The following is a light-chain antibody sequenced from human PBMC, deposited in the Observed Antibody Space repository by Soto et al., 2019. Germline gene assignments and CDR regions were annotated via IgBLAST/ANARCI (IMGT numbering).Light chain of an antibody. J-gene: IGLJ1*01. Sequence: QSVLTQPASVSGSPGQSIAISCTGTSSDIGSYNYVSWYQQHPGKAPKLIIHEVSNRPSGISDHFSGSKSGNTASLTISGLQADDEADYYCSSHTTFSTRILGTGTKVTVL. CDR2: EVS. CDR1: SSDIGSYNY. CDR3: SSHTTFSTRI. V-gene: IGLV2-14*01.